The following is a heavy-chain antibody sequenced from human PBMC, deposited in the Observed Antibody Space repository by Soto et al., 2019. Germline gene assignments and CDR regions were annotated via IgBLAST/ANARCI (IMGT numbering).Heavy chain of an antibody. D-gene: IGHD2-8*02. V-gene: IGHV2-26*01. CDR1: GFSLSNIRMG. CDR2: IFSNDEK. CDR3: ARFTVTGPCDY. J-gene: IGHJ4*02. Sequence: QVTLKESGPVLVKPTEPLTLTCTVSGFSLSNIRMGVSWIRQPPGKALEWLAHIFSNDEKSYSTSLKSRLTISEDTSKSQVVLTMTNMDPVDTATYFCARFTVTGPCDYWGQGTLVTVSS.